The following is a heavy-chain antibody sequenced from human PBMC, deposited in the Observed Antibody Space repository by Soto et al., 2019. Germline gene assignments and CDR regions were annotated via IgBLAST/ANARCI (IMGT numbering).Heavy chain of an antibody. Sequence: ASVKVTSKASGYTLTSKGISWVRQDPGQGLEWMGWISAYNGNTNYAQKLQGRVTMTTDTSTSTAYMELRSLRSDDTAVYYCARDRPLVGAISLDYWGQGTLVTVSS. CDR3: ARDRPLVGAISLDY. V-gene: IGHV1-18*01. CDR1: GYTLTSKG. CDR2: ISAYNGNT. J-gene: IGHJ4*02. D-gene: IGHD1-26*01.